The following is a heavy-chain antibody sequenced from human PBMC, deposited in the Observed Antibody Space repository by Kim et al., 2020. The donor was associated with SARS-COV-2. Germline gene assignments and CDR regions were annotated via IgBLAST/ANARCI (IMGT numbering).Heavy chain of an antibody. Sequence: SETLSLTCTVSGGSISSYYWSWIRQPPGKGLEWIGYIYYSGSTNYNPSLKSRVTISVDTSKNQFSLKLRSVTAADTAVYYCARVRPGGMVIIDYWGQGNLVTVSS. V-gene: IGHV4-59*01. CDR1: GGSISSYY. CDR2: IYYSGST. D-gene: IGHD3-3*01. CDR3: ARVRPGGMVIIDY. J-gene: IGHJ4*02.